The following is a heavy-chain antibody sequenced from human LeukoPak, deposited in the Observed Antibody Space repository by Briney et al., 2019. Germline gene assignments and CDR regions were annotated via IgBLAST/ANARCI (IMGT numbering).Heavy chain of an antibody. Sequence: GGSLRLSCAASGFTFSSYAMSWVRQAPGKGLEWVSAISGNGGSTYYADSVKGRFTISRDNSKNTLYLQMNSLRAEDTAVYYCAKGLIAAPDYFDYWGQGTLVTVSS. J-gene: IGHJ4*02. D-gene: IGHD6-25*01. CDR3: AKGLIAAPDYFDY. V-gene: IGHV3-23*01. CDR1: GFTFSSYA. CDR2: ISGNGGST.